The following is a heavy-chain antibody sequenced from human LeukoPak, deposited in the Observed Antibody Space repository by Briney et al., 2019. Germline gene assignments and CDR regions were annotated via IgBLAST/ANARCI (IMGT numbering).Heavy chain of an antibody. CDR3: ARGALVATIGYYYYMDV. CDR1: GYTFISYD. V-gene: IGHV1-8*01. J-gene: IGHJ6*03. D-gene: IGHD5-12*01. Sequence: ASVKVSCKASGYTFISYDINWVRQATGQGLEWMGWMNPNSGNTGYAQKFQGRVTMTRNTSISTAYMELSSLRSEDTAVYYCARGALVATIGYYYYMDVWGKGTTVTISS. CDR2: MNPNSGNT.